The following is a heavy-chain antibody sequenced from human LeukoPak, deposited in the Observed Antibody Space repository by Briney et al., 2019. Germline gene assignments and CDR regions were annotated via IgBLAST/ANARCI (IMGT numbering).Heavy chain of an antibody. CDR3: ARLSPRYYDSSGYYFWVPFDY. V-gene: IGHV4-59*08. J-gene: IGHJ4*02. Sequence: PSETLSLTCTFSGGSISSYYWSWIRQPPGKGLEWIGYIYYSGSTNYNPSLKSRVTISVDTPKNQFSLKLSPVTAADTAVYYCARLSPRYYDSSGYYFWVPFDYWGQGTLVTVSS. CDR2: IYYSGST. CDR1: GGSISSYY. D-gene: IGHD3-22*01.